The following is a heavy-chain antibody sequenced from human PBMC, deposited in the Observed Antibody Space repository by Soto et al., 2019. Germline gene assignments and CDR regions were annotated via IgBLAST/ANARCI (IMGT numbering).Heavy chain of an antibody. CDR1: GFTLSSYW. Sequence: EVQLVESGGGLVQPGGSLRLSCAASGFTLSSYWMHWVRQPPGKGLLRVSRINSDGRITSYADSVKGRFTISRDNAKDTLYLQMNSLRPEDTAVYYCARAESWTYYYWGQGTRVTVSS. CDR2: INSDGRIT. D-gene: IGHD1-26*01. CDR3: ARAESWTYYY. J-gene: IGHJ4*02. V-gene: IGHV3-74*01.